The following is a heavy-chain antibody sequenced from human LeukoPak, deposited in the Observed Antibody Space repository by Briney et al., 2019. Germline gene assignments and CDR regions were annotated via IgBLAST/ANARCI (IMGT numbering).Heavy chain of an antibody. J-gene: IGHJ6*03. V-gene: IGHV3-30*04. CDR3: AAISHYYYYMDV. CDR2: ISYDGSNK. Sequence: SGGSLRLSCAASGFTFGSYAMHWVRQAPGKGLEWVAVISYDGSNKYYADSVKGRFTISRDNSKNTLYLQMNSLRAEDTAVYYSAAISHYYYYMDVWGKGTTVTVSS. CDR1: GFTFGSYA. D-gene: IGHD2-2*01.